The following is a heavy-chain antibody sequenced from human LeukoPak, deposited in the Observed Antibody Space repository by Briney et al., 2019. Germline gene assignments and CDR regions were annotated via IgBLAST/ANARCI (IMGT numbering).Heavy chain of an antibody. Sequence: GRSLRLSCAASGFTFSSYAMHWVRQAPGKGLQWVAVISYDGSNKYYADSVKGRFTISRDNSKNTLYLQMNSLRAEDTAVYYCAREGSSGWYYRGRPFQHWGQGTLVTVSS. D-gene: IGHD6-19*01. CDR3: AREGSSGWYYRGRPFQH. CDR1: GFTFSSYA. J-gene: IGHJ1*01. CDR2: ISYDGSNK. V-gene: IGHV3-30*04.